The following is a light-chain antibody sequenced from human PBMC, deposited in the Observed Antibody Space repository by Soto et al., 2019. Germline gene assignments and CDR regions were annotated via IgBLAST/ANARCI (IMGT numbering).Light chain of an antibody. CDR3: SSFTGTNALDV. V-gene: IGLV2-14*03. Sequence: QSALTQPASVSGSPGQSITISCTGTSSDVGAYKYVSWYQQHPGKARKLIIYGVSNRPSGVSNRFYGSKSGNTAFLTISGLQPGDEADYYCSSFTGTNALDVFGTGTKVTV. CDR2: GVS. J-gene: IGLJ1*01. CDR1: SSDVGAYKY.